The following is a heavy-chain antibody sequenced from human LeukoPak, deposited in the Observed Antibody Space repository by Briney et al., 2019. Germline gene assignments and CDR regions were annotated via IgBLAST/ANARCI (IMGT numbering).Heavy chain of an antibody. Sequence: GGSLRLSCAASGFTFSSYAMHWVRQAPGKGLEWVAVISYDGSNKYYADSVKGRFTISRDNSKNTLYLQMNSLRAEDTAVYYCARDGGRYCSSTSCHDGMDVWGKGTTVTVSS. CDR1: GFTFSSYA. D-gene: IGHD2-2*01. CDR2: ISYDGSNK. CDR3: ARDGGRYCSSTSCHDGMDV. J-gene: IGHJ6*04. V-gene: IGHV3-30*04.